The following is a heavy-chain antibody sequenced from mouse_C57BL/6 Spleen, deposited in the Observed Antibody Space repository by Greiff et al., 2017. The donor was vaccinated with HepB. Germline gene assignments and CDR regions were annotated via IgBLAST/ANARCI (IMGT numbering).Heavy chain of an antibody. CDR1: GYTFTSYW. CDR3: ARGGSNFDV. Sequence: VQLQQPGAELVMPGASVKLSCKASGYTFTSYWMHWVKQRPGQGLEWIGEIDPSDSYTNYNQKFKGKSTLTVDKSSSPAYMQLSSLTSEDSAVYYCARGGSNFDVWGTGTTVTVSS. D-gene: IGHD1-1*01. J-gene: IGHJ1*03. V-gene: IGHV1-69*01. CDR2: IDPSDSYT.